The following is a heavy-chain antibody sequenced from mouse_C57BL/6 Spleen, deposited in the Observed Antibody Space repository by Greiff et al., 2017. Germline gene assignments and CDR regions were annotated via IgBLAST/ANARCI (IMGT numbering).Heavy chain of an antibody. V-gene: IGHV1-52*01. CDR2: IDPSDNEA. J-gene: IGHJ3*01. Sequence: QVQLQQPGAELVRPGSSVMMSCKASGYTFTSYWMHWLKQTPIQALEWIGNIDPSDNEAHDNQKFKDKATLTVDKSSSTAYMQLSSLTSEDSAVYYCAVYYGNRFAYWDQGTL. CDR1: GYTFTSYW. CDR3: AVYYGNRFAY. D-gene: IGHD2-1*01.